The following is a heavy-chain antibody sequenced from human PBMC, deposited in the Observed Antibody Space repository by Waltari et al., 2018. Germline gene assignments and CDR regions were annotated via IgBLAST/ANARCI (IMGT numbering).Heavy chain of an antibody. CDR2: MYSGGST. CDR3: SYGRFEY. Sequence: EVQLVESGGGLVQPGGSLRLSCAGSGFTVSSNYMNWVRQTPGKGLEWVSIMYSGGSTYYADSVKGRFTISRDNSKNTLHLQMNSLRAEDTAVYFCSYGRFEYWGQGTLVTVSS. V-gene: IGHV3-66*02. J-gene: IGHJ4*02. D-gene: IGHD5-18*01. CDR1: GFTVSSNY.